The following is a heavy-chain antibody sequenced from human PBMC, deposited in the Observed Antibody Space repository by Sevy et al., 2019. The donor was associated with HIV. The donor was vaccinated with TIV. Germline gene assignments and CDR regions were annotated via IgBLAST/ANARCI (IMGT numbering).Heavy chain of an antibody. V-gene: IGHV3-23*01. CDR2: ISGTGGST. D-gene: IGHD7-27*01. CDR1: GFTFSSYG. Sequence: GGSLRLSCEASGFTFSSYGMSWVRQAPGKGLEWVSYISGTGGSTDYADSVKGRFTISRDNSKNTLYIHMNSLRAEDTAVYFCAKDGGRNWDQFFFDSWGQGTLVTVSS. J-gene: IGHJ4*02. CDR3: AKDGGRNWDQFFFDS.